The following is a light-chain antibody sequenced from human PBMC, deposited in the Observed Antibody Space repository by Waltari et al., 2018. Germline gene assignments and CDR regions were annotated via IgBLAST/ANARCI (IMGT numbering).Light chain of an antibody. Sequence: SYELTQPPSVSVSPGQTASITCSGDKLGEKYACWYQQKPGQSPVLVIYQASKRPSGIPERFSGSNSGNTATLTISGTQAMDEADYYCQAWDSSTARFGGGTKLTVL. J-gene: IGLJ2*01. V-gene: IGLV3-1*01. CDR1: KLGEKY. CDR3: QAWDSSTAR. CDR2: QAS.